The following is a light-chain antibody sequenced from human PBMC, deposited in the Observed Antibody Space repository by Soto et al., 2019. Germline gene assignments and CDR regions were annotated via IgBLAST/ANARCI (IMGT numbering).Light chain of an antibody. V-gene: IGLV2-11*01. J-gene: IGLJ2*01. CDR2: DVS. CDR3: QSYDSSLSGVV. Sequence: QSALTQPRSVSGSPGQSVTISCTGTSSDVGGYNYVSWYQQHPGKAPKLMIYDVSKRPSGVPDRFSGSKSGTSASLAITGLQAEDEADYYCQSYDSSLSGVVFGGGTKVTVL. CDR1: SSDVGGYNY.